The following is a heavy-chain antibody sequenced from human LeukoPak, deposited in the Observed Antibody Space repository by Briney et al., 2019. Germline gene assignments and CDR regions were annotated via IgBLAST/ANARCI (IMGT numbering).Heavy chain of an antibody. D-gene: IGHD6-6*01. CDR2: IDPNSGGT. CDR1: GYSFTGHY. Sequence: ASVKVSCKASGYSFTGHYMHWVRQAPGQGLEWMGWIDPNSGGTNYAQKFQGRVTMTRDTSISTAYMELSRLRPDDTAVYYCARDWSSSSFLYYFDYWGQGTLVTVSS. CDR3: ARDWSSSSFLYYFDY. V-gene: IGHV1-2*02. J-gene: IGHJ4*02.